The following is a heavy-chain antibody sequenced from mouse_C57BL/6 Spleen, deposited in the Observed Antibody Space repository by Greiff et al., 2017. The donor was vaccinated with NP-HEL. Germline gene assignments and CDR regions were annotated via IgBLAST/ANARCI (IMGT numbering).Heavy chain of an antibody. D-gene: IGHD2-5*01. Sequence: QVQLQQPGAELVKPGASVKVSCKASGYTFTSYWMHWVKQRPGQGLEWIGRIHPSDSYTNYNQKFKGKATLTVDTSSSTAYMQLSSLTSEDSAVYYCATYSNSYYFEYWGQGTTLTVSS. J-gene: IGHJ2*01. V-gene: IGHV1-74*01. CDR2: IHPSDSYT. CDR1: GYTFTSYW. CDR3: ATYSNSYYFEY.